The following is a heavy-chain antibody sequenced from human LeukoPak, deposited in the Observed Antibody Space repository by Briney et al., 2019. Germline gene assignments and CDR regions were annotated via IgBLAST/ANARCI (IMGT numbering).Heavy chain of an antibody. V-gene: IGHV1-24*01. CDR2: FDPEDGET. D-gene: IGHD3-10*01. Sequence: GASVKVSCKVSGYTLTELSMHWVRQAPGKGLEWMGGFDPEDGETIYAQKFQGRVTMAEDTSTDTAYMELSSLRSEDTAVYYCATSPPLYGSGSYFGYWGQGTLVTVSS. J-gene: IGHJ4*02. CDR1: GYTLTELS. CDR3: ATSPPLYGSGSYFGY.